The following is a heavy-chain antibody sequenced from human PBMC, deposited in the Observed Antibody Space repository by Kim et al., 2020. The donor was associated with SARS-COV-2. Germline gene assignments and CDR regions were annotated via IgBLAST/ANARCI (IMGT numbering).Heavy chain of an antibody. J-gene: IGHJ4*02. Sequence: NYAPKFQGRVTITADESTSTAYMELSSLRSEDTAVYYCASPRGYSYGYYYWGQGTLVTVSS. D-gene: IGHD5-18*01. CDR3: ASPRGYSYGYYY. V-gene: IGHV1-69*01.